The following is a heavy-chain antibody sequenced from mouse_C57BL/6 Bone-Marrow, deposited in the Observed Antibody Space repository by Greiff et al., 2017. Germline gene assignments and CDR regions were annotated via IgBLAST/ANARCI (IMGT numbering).Heavy chain of an antibody. J-gene: IGHJ4*01. Sequence: EVKLMESGGGLVKPGGPLKLSCAASGFTFSSYAMSWVRQTPEKRLEWVATISDGGSYTYYPDNVKGRFTISRDNAKNNLYLQMSHLKSEDTAMYYCARDRWGQGTSVTVSS. V-gene: IGHV5-4*01. CDR2: ISDGGSYT. CDR1: GFTFSSYA. CDR3: ARDR.